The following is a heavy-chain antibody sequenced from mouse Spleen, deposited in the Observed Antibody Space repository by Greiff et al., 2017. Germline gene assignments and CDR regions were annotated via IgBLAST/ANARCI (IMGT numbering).Heavy chain of an antibody. CDR2: ISSGGSYT. CDR3: ARQGGYYAMEY. V-gene: IGHV5-9-3*01. CDR1: GFTFSSYA. J-gene: IGHJ4*01. Sequence: EVKLVESGGGLVKPGGSLKLSCAASGFTFSSYAMSWVRQTPEKRLEWVATISSGGSYTYYPDSVKGRFTISRDNAKNTLYLQMSSLRSEDTAMYYCARQGGYYAMEYWGQGTSVTVSS.